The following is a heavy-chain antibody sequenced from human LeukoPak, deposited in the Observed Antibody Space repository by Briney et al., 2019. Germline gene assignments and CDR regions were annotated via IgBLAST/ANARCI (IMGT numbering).Heavy chain of an antibody. CDR3: ARELAGHYYGSGSSFDY. CDR1: GFTFSTYG. Sequence: PGGSLRLSCTASGFTFSTYGMSWVRQAPGKGLEWVANTREDGSEKYYVDSVKGRFTISRDNAKNSLYLQMNSLRAEDTAVYSCARELAGHYYGSGSSFDYWGQGTLVTVSS. J-gene: IGHJ4*02. CDR2: TREDGSEK. V-gene: IGHV3-7*01. D-gene: IGHD3-10*01.